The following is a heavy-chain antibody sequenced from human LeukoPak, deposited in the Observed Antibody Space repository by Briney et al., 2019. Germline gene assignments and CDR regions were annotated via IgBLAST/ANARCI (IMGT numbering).Heavy chain of an antibody. D-gene: IGHD2-15*01. CDR2: INHSGST. CDR3: ARDSSCSGGSCYGQSDY. CDR1: GGSISSSNW. J-gene: IGHJ4*02. Sequence: SETLSLTCAVSGGSISSSNWWSWVRQPPGKGLEWIGEINHSGSTNYNPSLKSRVTISVDTSKNQFSLKLSSVTAADTAVYYCARDSSCSGGSCYGQSDYWGQGTLVTVSS. V-gene: IGHV4-4*02.